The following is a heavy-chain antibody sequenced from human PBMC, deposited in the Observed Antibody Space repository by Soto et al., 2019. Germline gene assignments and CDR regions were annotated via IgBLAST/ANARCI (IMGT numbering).Heavy chain of an antibody. CDR2: IYYSGST. CDR1: GGSISSSSHY. V-gene: IGHV4-39*01. Sequence: SETLSLTCTVSGGSISSSSHYWGWIRQPPGKGQERIGSIYYSGSTYYNPSLKSRVTISVDTSKNLFSLKLSSVTAADTAVYYCARHGMDYYDSSGYNYSPYYFDYWGQGTLVTVSS. CDR3: ARHGMDYYDSSGYNYSPYYFDY. D-gene: IGHD3-22*01. J-gene: IGHJ4*02.